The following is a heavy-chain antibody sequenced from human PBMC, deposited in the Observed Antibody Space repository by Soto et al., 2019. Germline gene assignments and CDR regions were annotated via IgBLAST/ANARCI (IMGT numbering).Heavy chain of an antibody. Sequence: EVQLVESGGGLVQPGGSLRLSCAASGFTFSDHYMDWVRQAPGKGLEWVGRSKNKADSYNTEYAASVKGRFTISRDGSKSSLFLQMNSLKTEVTAVYYCTVWGSGNALVAAWGQGILFTVSS. D-gene: IGHD3-10*01. CDR2: SKNKADSYNT. V-gene: IGHV3-72*01. CDR3: TVWGSGNALVAA. J-gene: IGHJ4*02. CDR1: GFTFSDHY.